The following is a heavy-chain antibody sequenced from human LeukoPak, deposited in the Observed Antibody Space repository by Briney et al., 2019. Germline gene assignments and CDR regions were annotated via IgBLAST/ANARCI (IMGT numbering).Heavy chain of an antibody. CDR2: IIPILGIV. CDR1: GYTFTGYY. J-gene: IGHJ4*02. V-gene: IGHV1-69*04. D-gene: IGHD3-22*01. CDR3: ARDPYYYDSSGYYREYYFDS. Sequence: SVKVSCKASGYTFTGYYMHWVRQAPGQGLEWMGRIIPILGIVKYAQKFQGRVTITADKSTSTAYMELSSLRSEDTAVYYCARDPYYYDSSGYYREYYFDSWGQGTLVTVSS.